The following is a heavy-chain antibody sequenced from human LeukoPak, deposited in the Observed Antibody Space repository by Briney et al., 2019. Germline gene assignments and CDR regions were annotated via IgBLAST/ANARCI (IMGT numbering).Heavy chain of an antibody. Sequence: GGSLRLSCAASGFTFSHYWMTWVRQAPGKGLEWVANINQDGSEEFYVDSLKGRFTISRDNAKNSLYLQINSLRADDTAIYYCARDSGRFYIDYWGQGTLVTVSS. CDR1: GFTFSHYW. J-gene: IGHJ4*02. V-gene: IGHV3-7*03. CDR3: ARDSGRFYIDY. CDR2: INQDGSEE. D-gene: IGHD1-26*01.